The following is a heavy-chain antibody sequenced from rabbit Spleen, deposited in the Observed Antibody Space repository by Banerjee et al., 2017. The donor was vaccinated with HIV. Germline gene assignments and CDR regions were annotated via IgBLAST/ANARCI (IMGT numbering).Heavy chain of an antibody. CDR2: IAAVSSGDT. J-gene: IGHJ4*01. CDR3: ARDLAGVIGWNFDL. V-gene: IGHV1S40*01. CDR1: GFSFNSGYD. Sequence: QSLEESGGGLVKPGASLTLTCKASGFSFNSGYDMCWVRQAPGKGLEWIACIAAVSSGDTYSATWAKGRFTISKASWTTVTLHMTSLTAADTATYFCARDLAGVIGWNFDLWGQGTLVTVS. D-gene: IGHD4-1*01.